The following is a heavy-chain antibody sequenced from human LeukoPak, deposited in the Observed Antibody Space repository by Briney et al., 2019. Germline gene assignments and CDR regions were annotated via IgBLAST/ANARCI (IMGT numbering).Heavy chain of an antibody. CDR1: GYTFTGYY. D-gene: IGHD4-17*01. Sequence: GASVKVSCKASGYTFTGYYMHWVRQAPGQGLEWMGWINLNSGGTNYAQKFQGRVSMTRDTSISTAYMELRSLRSDDTAVWYCVRLTLRSDYYDYHYMDVWGKGTPVTVSS. CDR2: INLNSGGT. J-gene: IGHJ6*03. CDR3: VRLTLRSDYYDYHYMDV. V-gene: IGHV1-2*02.